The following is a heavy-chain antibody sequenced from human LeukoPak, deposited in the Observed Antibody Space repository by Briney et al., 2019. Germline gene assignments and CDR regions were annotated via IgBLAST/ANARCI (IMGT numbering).Heavy chain of an antibody. CDR3: ARDRVATDLFDY. CDR2: ISSSSSYI. J-gene: IGHJ4*02. CDR1: GFTSSSYS. V-gene: IGHV3-21*01. Sequence: GGSLRLSCAASGFTSSSYSMNWVRQAPGKGLEWVSSISSSSSYIYYADSVKGRFTISRDNAKNSLYLQMNSLRAEDTAVYYCARDRVATDLFDYWGQGTLVTVSS.